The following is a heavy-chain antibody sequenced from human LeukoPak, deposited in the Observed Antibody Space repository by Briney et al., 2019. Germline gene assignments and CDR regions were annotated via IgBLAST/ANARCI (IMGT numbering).Heavy chain of an antibody. V-gene: IGHV5-51*01. D-gene: IGHD3-9*01. CDR1: GYSFTSYW. CDR2: FYPGDSDT. Sequence: GESLQISCKGSGYSFTSYWIGWVRQMPGKGLEWMGIFYPGDSDTRYSPSFQGQVTISADKSISTAYLQWSSLKASDTAMYYCARYILTGYYKGEDAFDIWGQGTMVTVSS. J-gene: IGHJ3*02. CDR3: ARYILTGYYKGEDAFDI.